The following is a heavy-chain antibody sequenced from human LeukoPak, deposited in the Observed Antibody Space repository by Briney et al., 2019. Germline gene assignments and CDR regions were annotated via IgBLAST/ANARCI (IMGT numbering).Heavy chain of an antibody. D-gene: IGHD3-3*01. V-gene: IGHV4-59*01. CDR3: ARRAGWGSIFGVVIPRYYYMDV. J-gene: IGHJ6*03. CDR1: GGSISSYY. CDR2: IYYSGST. Sequence: NPSETLSLTCTVSGGSISSYYWSWIRQPPGKGLEWIGYIYYSGSTNYNPSLKSRVTISVDTSKNQFSLKLSSVTAADTAVYYCARRAGWGSIFGVVIPRYYYMDVWGKGTTVTVSS.